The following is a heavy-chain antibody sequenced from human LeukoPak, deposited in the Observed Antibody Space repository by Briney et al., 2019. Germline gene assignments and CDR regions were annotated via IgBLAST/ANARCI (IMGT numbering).Heavy chain of an antibody. CDR3: ARDSGSTRWHAFDI. CDR2: INPDGSDT. Sequence: GGSLRLSCAASGFTFNTYSMSWVRQAPGKGLEWVSRINPDGSDTSYVDSVKGRFTISRDNAKNSLYLQMNSLRAEDTAVYYCARDSGSTRWHAFDIWGQGTMVTVSS. V-gene: IGHV3-74*01. J-gene: IGHJ3*02. D-gene: IGHD1-26*01. CDR1: GFTFNTYS.